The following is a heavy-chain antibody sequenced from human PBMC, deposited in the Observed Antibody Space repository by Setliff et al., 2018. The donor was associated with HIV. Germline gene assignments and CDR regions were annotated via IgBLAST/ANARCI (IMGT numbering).Heavy chain of an antibody. CDR1: GFTFNTYG. J-gene: IGHJ6*03. V-gene: IGHV3-23*01. Sequence: GGSLRLSCSASGFTFNTYGMSWVRQAPGKGLEWVSVISGSGSGTFYADSVKGRFTISRDNSKNTLYLQMNSLKTEDTAVYYCARVERLPAGFYYYYYMDVWGKGTTVTVSS. CDR3: ARVERLPAGFYYYYYMDV. CDR2: ISGSGSGT. D-gene: IGHD1-26*01.